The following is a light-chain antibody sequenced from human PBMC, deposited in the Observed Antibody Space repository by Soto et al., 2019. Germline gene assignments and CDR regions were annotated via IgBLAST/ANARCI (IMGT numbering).Light chain of an antibody. CDR2: GAS. J-gene: IGKJ2*01. CDR1: QSVSSN. V-gene: IGKV3-15*01. CDR3: QQYNNWPPYT. Sequence: EIVMTQSPATLSVSPGERATLSCRASQSVSSNLAWYHQKPGQAPRLRIYGASTRATGIPARFSGSGSGTEFTLAISNLQSEDFAVYYCQQYNNWPPYTVGQGTKLEIK.